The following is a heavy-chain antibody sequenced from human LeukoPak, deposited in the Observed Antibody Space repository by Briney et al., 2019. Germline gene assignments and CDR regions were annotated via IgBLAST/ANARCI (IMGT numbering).Heavy chain of an antibody. V-gene: IGHV4-39*07. CDR2: IYYSGST. Sequence: SETLSLTCTVSGGSISSSSYYWGWIRQPPGKGLEWIGSIYYSGSTYYNPSLKSRVTISVDTSKNQFSLKLSSVTAADTAVYYCARDRAYYYDSSGYYGGWFDPWGQGTLVTVSS. CDR3: ARDRAYYYDSSGYYGGWFDP. J-gene: IGHJ5*02. D-gene: IGHD3-22*01. CDR1: GGSISSSSYY.